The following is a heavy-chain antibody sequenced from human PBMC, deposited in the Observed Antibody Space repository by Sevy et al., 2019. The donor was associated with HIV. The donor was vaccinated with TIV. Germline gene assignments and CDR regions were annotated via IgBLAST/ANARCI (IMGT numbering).Heavy chain of an antibody. CDR3: ARGEYYGSLYYYDY. CDR2: ISSGSSYI. J-gene: IGHJ4*02. V-gene: IGHV3-21*01. D-gene: IGHD3-10*01. Sequence: GGSLRLSCAASGFTFSNYFINWVRQAPGKGLEWVSSISSGSSYIFYADSVKGRFTISRDKAKNSLYLHMNSPGAEDTAVYYCARGEYYGSLYYYDYWGPGTLVTVSS. CDR1: GFTFSNYF.